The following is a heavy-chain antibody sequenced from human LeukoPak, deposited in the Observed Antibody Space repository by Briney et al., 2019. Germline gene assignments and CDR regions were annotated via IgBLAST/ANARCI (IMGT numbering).Heavy chain of an antibody. J-gene: IGHJ5*02. D-gene: IGHD6-13*01. CDR2: INAGNGNT. Sequence: ASVKVSCKASGYTFTSYAMHWVRQAPGQRLEWMGWINAGNGNTKYSQKFQGRVTITRDTSASTAYMELSSLRSEDTAVYYCARDEGLDNSSFYNWFDPWGQGTLVTVSS. CDR3: ARDEGLDNSSFYNWFDP. V-gene: IGHV1-3*01. CDR1: GYTFTSYA.